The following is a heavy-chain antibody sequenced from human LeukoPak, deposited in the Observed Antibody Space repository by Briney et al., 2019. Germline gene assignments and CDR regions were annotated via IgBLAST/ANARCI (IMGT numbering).Heavy chain of an antibody. V-gene: IGHV3-33*01. CDR2: IWYDGSNK. D-gene: IGHD3-10*01. Sequence: GGSLRLSCAASGFTFGSYGMHWVRQAPGKGLEWVAVIWYDGSNKYYADSVKGRFTISRDNSKNTLHLQMNSLRAEDTAVYYCARDLYYYGSGSYPWDYWGQGTLVTVSS. J-gene: IGHJ4*02. CDR3: ARDLYYYGSGSYPWDY. CDR1: GFTFGSYG.